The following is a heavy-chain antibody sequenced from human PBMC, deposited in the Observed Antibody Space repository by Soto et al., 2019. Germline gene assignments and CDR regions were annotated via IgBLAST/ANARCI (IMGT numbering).Heavy chain of an antibody. CDR2: ISYDGSNK. Sequence: PGGSLRLSCAASVFTSSSYGMHWVRQAPGKGLEWVAVISYDGSNKYYADSVKGRFTISRDNSKNTLYLQMNSLRAEDTAVYYCAKDRGSYGSGSLDYWGQGTLVTVSS. CDR1: VFTSSSYG. J-gene: IGHJ4*02. V-gene: IGHV3-30*18. CDR3: AKDRGSYGSGSLDY. D-gene: IGHD3-10*01.